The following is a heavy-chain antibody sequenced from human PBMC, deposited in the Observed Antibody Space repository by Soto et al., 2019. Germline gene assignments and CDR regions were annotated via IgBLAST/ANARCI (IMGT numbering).Heavy chain of an antibody. CDR3: TRDWSAVIGTPFDL. CDR2: SSYDGDTK. V-gene: IGHV3-30-3*01. J-gene: IGHJ3*01. CDR1: GFTFSTLD. D-gene: IGHD6-19*01. Sequence: QLQLVESGGGAVQPEKSLRLSCEASGFTFSTLDMHWVRQSPGKGLEWVATSSYDGDTKYYANSVKGRFTISRDNSRNTLDLHMNSLRVEDTAMYYCTRDWSAVIGTPFDLWGQGTMVVVSS.